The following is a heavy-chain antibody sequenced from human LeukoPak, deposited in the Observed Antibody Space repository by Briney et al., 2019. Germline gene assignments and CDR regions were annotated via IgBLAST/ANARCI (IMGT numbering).Heavy chain of an antibody. CDR3: ARDRLWFGEGYFDY. J-gene: IGHJ4*02. CDR2: IRYDGSNK. Sequence: GGSLRLSCAASGFTFSDYGMHWVRQAPGKGLECVAFIRYDGSNKYYADSVKGRFTISRDNSKNTLYLQMNSLRAEDTAAYYCARDRLWFGEGYFDYWGQGTLVTVSS. CDR1: GFTFSDYG. V-gene: IGHV3-30*02. D-gene: IGHD3-10*01.